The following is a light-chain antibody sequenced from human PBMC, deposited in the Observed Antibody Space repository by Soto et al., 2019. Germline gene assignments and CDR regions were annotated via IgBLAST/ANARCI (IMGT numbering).Light chain of an antibody. CDR3: SSYTSTNSVV. CDR1: GSDVGGYNW. J-gene: IGLJ3*02. Sequence: QSALNQPASVSGSPGQSITLSCTGTGSDVGGYNWVSWYQQHPGKAPKLMIYDVSSRTSGGSNRFSGSKSGITASLTISGLQAEDEADYHCSSYTSTNSVVFGGGTKLTVL. CDR2: DVS. V-gene: IGLV2-14*03.